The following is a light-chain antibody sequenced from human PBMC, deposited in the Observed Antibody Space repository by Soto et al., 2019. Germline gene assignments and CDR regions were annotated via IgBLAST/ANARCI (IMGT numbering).Light chain of an antibody. V-gene: IGLV2-8*01. CDR1: DSNY. CDR3: TSYAGNNNVV. Sequence: QSALTQPPSASGSPGQSVTISCTGTDSNYVSWYQQHPGKAPKLLIYEVVKRPSGVPDRFSGSKSGNTASLTVSGLQAEDEADYHCTSYAGNNNVVFGGGTKVTVL. CDR2: EVV. J-gene: IGLJ2*01.